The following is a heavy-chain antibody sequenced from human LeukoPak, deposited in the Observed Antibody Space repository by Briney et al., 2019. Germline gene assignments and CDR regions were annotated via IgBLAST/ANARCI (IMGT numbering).Heavy chain of an antibody. Sequence: PSETLSLTCAVYGGSFSGYYWSWIRQPPGKGLEWIGEINHSGITNYNPSLKSRVTISVDTSKNQFSLKLSSVTAADTAVYYCARERNIVVVPAAGYGMDVWGQGTTVTVSS. CDR1: GGSFSGYY. D-gene: IGHD2-2*01. CDR3: ARERNIVVVPAAGYGMDV. J-gene: IGHJ6*02. V-gene: IGHV4-34*01. CDR2: INHSGIT.